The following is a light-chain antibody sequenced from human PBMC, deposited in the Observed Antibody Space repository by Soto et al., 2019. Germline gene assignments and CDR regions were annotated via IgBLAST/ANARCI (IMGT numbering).Light chain of an antibody. Sequence: QSVLTQPASVSGSPGESITISCTGTSSDVGAYNFVSWYQQDPGKAPKLMIYDVSSRPSGVSNRFAGSKSGHTASLTISGLQAEEEADYYCSSDTSSSTYVFGTGTKLTVL. CDR3: SSDTSSSTYV. CDR1: SSDVGAYNF. V-gene: IGLV2-14*01. CDR2: DVS. J-gene: IGLJ1*01.